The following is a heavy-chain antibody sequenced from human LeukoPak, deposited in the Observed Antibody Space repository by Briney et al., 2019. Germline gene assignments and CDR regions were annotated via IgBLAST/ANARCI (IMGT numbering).Heavy chain of an antibody. V-gene: IGHV1-69*13. Sequence: ASVKVSCKASGYTFTGYYMHWVRQAPGQGLEWMGGIIPIFGTANYAQKFQGRVTITADESTSTAYMELSSLRSEDTAVYYCARDQVLSQSGRLDYWGQGTLVTVSS. D-gene: IGHD3-9*01. J-gene: IGHJ4*02. CDR3: ARDQVLSQSGRLDY. CDR1: GYTFTGYY. CDR2: IIPIFGTA.